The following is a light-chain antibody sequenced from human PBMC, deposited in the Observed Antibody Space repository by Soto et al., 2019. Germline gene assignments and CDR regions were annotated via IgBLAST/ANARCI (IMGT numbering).Light chain of an antibody. J-gene: IGLJ1*01. CDR1: SSNIGSNT. CDR2: SNN. V-gene: IGLV1-44*01. CDR3: AAWHDSLNGYV. Sequence: QLVLTQPPSASGTPGQRVTISCSGSSSNIGSNTVNWYQQLSGTAPKLLIYSNNLRPSGVPDRFSGSKSGTSASLAISGLQSEDEADYYCAAWHDSLNGYVFGTGTKVTVL.